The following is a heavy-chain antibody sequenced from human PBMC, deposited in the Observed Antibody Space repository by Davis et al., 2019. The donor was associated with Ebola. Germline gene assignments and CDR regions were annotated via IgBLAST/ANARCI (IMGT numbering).Heavy chain of an antibody. D-gene: IGHD6-19*01. Sequence: PGGSLRLSCTASGFTFGDYGMSWFRQAPGKGLEWVGFIRSKAYGGTTEYAASVKGRFTISRDDSKSIAYLQMNSLKTEDTAVYYCSSDAVSGRRYFQHWGQGTLVTVSS. CDR2: IRSKAYGGTT. CDR1: GFTFGDYG. V-gene: IGHV3-49*03. J-gene: IGHJ1*01. CDR3: SSDAVSGRRYFQH.